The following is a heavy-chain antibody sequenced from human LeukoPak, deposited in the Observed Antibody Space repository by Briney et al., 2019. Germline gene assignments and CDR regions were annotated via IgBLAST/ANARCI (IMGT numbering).Heavy chain of an antibody. CDR2: ISYDESKK. D-gene: IGHD6-19*01. CDR1: GFTFSSYG. V-gene: IGHV3-30*18. CDR3: AKVTGDSSTNWFDP. Sequence: LPGGSLRLSCAASGFTFSSYGMHWVRQAPGRGLEWVAVISYDESKKYYGDSVKGRFTISRDNSKNTLYLQMNSLRAEDTAVYYCAKVTGDSSTNWFDPWGQGTQVTVSS. J-gene: IGHJ5*02.